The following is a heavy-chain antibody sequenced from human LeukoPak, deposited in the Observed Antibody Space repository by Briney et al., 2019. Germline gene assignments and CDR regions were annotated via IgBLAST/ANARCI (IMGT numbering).Heavy chain of an antibody. J-gene: IGHJ3*02. D-gene: IGHD4-17*01. Sequence: SETLSLTCTVSGGSISSYYWSWIRQPPGKGLEWIGYIYYSGSTNYNPSLKSRVTISVDTSKNQFSLKLSSVTAADTAVYYCARRITVTTPEDIWGQGTMVTVSS. V-gene: IGHV4-59*08. CDR1: GGSISSYY. CDR2: IYYSGST. CDR3: ARRITVTTPEDI.